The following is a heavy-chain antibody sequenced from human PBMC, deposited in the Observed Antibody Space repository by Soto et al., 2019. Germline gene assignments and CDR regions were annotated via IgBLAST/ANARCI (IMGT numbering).Heavy chain of an antibody. V-gene: IGHV3-23*01. Sequence: GGSLRLSCAASGFTFSNYAMNWVRQAPGKGLEWVSAISDSGGSTYYADSVRGRFSNSRDNSKNTLNLQMDRLRAEDTAVYYCAKDRIKFWLFSYFDYWGQGTLVTVSS. D-gene: IGHD3-9*01. CDR3: AKDRIKFWLFSYFDY. CDR1: GFTFSNYA. CDR2: ISDSGGST. J-gene: IGHJ4*02.